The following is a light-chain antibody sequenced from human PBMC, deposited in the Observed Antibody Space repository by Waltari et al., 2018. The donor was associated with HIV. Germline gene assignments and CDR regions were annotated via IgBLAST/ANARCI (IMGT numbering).Light chain of an antibody. CDR1: QTIDNY. Sequence: DIQMPQSPSSLSPHIGHKVTIPCRSSQTIDNYLNWYQQKPGQVPKLLIYLASSLHSGIPARCSGGDSGTSFALTFSGVKLEDMATYFCQQTYSVPRTCGQGT. CDR2: LAS. V-gene: IGKV1-39*01. CDR3: QQTYSVPRT. J-gene: IGKJ1*01.